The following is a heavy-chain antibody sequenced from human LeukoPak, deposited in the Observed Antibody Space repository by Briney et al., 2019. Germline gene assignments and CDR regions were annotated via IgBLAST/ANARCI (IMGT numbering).Heavy chain of an antibody. CDR2: IYYSGST. Sequence: SETLSLTCTVSGGSIRSYYWSWIRQPPGKGLEWIGYIYYSGSTNYIPSLKSRVTISVDTSKNQFSLKLSSVTAADTAVYYCARHDAAAYRGYFDYWGQGTLVTVSS. V-gene: IGHV4-59*08. CDR1: GGSIRSYY. D-gene: IGHD6-13*01. CDR3: ARHDAAAYRGYFDY. J-gene: IGHJ4*02.